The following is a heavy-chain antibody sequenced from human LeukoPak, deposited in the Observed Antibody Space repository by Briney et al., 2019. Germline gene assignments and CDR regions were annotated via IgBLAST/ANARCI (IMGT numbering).Heavy chain of an antibody. V-gene: IGHV4-4*09. CDR1: GGSISSYY. J-gene: IGHJ6*03. Sequence: SETLSLTCTVSGGSISSYYWSWIRQPPGKGLEWIGYIYTSGSTNYNPSLKSRVTISVDTSKNQFSLKLSSVTAADTAVYYCARGSTYYDFWSGKSYYYYYYMDVWGKGTTVTVSS. CDR3: ARGSTYYDFWSGKSYYYYYYMDV. D-gene: IGHD3-3*01. CDR2: IYTSGST.